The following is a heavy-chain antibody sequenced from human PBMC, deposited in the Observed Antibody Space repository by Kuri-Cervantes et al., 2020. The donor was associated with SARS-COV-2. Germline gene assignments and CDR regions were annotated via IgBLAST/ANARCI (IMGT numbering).Heavy chain of an antibody. D-gene: IGHD1-7*01. J-gene: IGHJ3*02. CDR1: GYTLAELS. Sequence: ASVKVSCKVSGYTLAELSMHWVRQAPGKGLEWMGGFDPEDGETIYAQKFQGRVTMTEDTSTDTAYMELSRLRSDDTAVYYCARDWNYLALSGDAFDIWGQGTMVTVSS. CDR2: FDPEDGET. CDR3: ARDWNYLALSGDAFDI. V-gene: IGHV1-24*01.